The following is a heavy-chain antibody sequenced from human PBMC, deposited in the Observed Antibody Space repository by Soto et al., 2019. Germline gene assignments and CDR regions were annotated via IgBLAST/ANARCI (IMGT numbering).Heavy chain of an antibody. CDR3: ARDGVITGTPLAYYYYGMDV. J-gene: IGHJ6*02. Sequence: ASVKVSCKASGYTFTSYAMHWVRQAPGQRLEWMGWINAGNGNTKYSQKFQGRVTITRDTSASTAYMELSSLRSEDTAVYYCARDGVITGTPLAYYYYGMDVWGQGTTVTVSS. D-gene: IGHD1-7*01. CDR1: GYTFTSYA. CDR2: INAGNGNT. V-gene: IGHV1-3*01.